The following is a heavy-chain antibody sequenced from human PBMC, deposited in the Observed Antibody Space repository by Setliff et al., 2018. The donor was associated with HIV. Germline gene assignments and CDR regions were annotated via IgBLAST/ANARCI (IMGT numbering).Heavy chain of an antibody. J-gene: IGHJ6*02. CDR2: IIPIFGTA. Sequence: SVKVSCKASGGTFSSYAISWVRQTPGQGLEWMGGIIPIFGTANYAQKFQGRVTITADESTSTAYMELSSLRSEDTAVYYCARGYDYLYYGMDVWGQGTTVTVPS. V-gene: IGHV1-69*13. D-gene: IGHD1-1*01. CDR3: ARGYDYLYYGMDV. CDR1: GGTFSSYA.